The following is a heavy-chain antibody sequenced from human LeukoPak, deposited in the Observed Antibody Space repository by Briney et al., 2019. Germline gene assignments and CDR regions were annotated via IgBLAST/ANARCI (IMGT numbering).Heavy chain of an antibody. D-gene: IGHD3/OR15-3a*01. CDR2: IYCSGST. J-gene: IGHJ4*02. CDR3: ARQTGSGLFILP. V-gene: IGHV4-59*08. Sequence: SETLSLTCTVSGGSISSYYWSWIRQPPGKGLEWIGYIYCSGSTNYNPSLKSRVTISVDTSKNQFSLRLTSVTAADTAVYYCARQTGSGLFILPGGQGTLVTVSS. CDR1: GGSISSYY.